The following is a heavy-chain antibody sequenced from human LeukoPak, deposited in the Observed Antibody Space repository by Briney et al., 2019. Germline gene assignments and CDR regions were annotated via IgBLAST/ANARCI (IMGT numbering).Heavy chain of an antibody. D-gene: IGHD3-10*01. Sequence: ASVKVSCKASGYTFTSYDINWVRQATGQGLEWMGWMNPNSGNTGYAQKFQGRVTMTRNTSISTAYMELSSLRSEDTAVYYCARPGTYYYGSGSSESYYMDVWGKGTTVTISS. CDR1: GYTFTSYD. J-gene: IGHJ6*03. CDR3: ARPGTYYYGSGSSESYYMDV. CDR2: MNPNSGNT. V-gene: IGHV1-8*01.